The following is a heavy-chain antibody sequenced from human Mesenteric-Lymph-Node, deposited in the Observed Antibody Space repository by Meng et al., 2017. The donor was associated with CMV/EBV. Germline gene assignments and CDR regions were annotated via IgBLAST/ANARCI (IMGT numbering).Heavy chain of an antibody. J-gene: IGHJ4*02. CDR1: GFTFSNYW. CDR2: IKQDASEK. CDR3: ARDRDYYDSSAYYFTFDY. D-gene: IGHD3-22*01. Sequence: GESLKISCAASGFTFSNYWMHWVRQAPGKGLEWVANIKQDASEKYYADSVKGRFTISRDNAKNSLYLQMNSLRAEDTAVYYCARDRDYYDSSAYYFTFDYWGQGTLVTVSS. V-gene: IGHV3-7*01.